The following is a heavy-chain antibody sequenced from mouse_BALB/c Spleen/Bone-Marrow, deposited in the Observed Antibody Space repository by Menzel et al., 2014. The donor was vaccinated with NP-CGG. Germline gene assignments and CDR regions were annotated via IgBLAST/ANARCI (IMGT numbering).Heavy chain of an antibody. CDR3: ARRGTGVGY. CDR1: GYTFTNYW. V-gene: IGHV1-63*02. Sequence: VMLVESGAELVRPGTSVKISCKASGYTFTNYWLGWVKQRPGHGLEWIGDIYPGGGYTNYNEKFKGKATLTADTSSSTAYMRLSSLTSEDSAAYFCARRGTGVGYWGQGTTLTVSS. CDR2: IYPGGGYT. D-gene: IGHD4-1*01. J-gene: IGHJ2*01.